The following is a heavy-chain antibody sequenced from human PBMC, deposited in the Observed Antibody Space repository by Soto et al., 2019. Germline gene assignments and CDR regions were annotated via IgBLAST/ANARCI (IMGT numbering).Heavy chain of an antibody. V-gene: IGHV2-26*01. J-gene: IGHJ6*02. CDR2: IFSNDEK. CDR3: AWINTAMVYYGMDV. Sequence: QVTLKESGPVLVKPTETLTLTCTVSGFSLSNARMGVSWIRQPPGKALEWLAHIFSNDEKSYSTSLKSRLTISKDTSKSQLVLTMTIMDPVDTATYYCAWINTAMVYYGMDVWGQGTTVTVSS. CDR1: GFSLSNARMG. D-gene: IGHD5-18*01.